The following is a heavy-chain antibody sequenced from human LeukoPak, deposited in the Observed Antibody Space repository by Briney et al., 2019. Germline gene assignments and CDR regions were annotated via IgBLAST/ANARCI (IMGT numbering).Heavy chain of an antibody. CDR1: GGSISSGDYY. Sequence: PSQTLSLTCTVSGGSISSGDYYWSWIRQPPGKGLEWIGYIYYSGSTYYTPSCKSRVTIVVDSSKNQLSLRLSSVTAADTAVYYCARGGGKSGLIRYYYYMDVWGKGTTVTVSS. J-gene: IGHJ6*03. CDR3: ARGGGKSGLIRYYYYMDV. D-gene: IGHD2-8*01. V-gene: IGHV4-30-4*08. CDR2: IYYSGST.